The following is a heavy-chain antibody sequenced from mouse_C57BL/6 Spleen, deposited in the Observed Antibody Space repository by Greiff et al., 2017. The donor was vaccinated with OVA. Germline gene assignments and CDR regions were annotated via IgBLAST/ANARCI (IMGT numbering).Heavy chain of an antibody. CDR3: ARWAPKDYFDY. CDR2: IHPNSGST. CDR1: GYTFTSYW. J-gene: IGHJ2*01. V-gene: IGHV1-64*01. Sequence: VKLQQPGAELVKPGASVKLSCKASGYTFTSYWMHWVKQRPGQGLEWIGMIHPNSGSTNYNEKFKSKATLTVDKSSSPAYMQLSSRTSETSAVYNCARWAPKDYFDYWGQGTTLTVSS.